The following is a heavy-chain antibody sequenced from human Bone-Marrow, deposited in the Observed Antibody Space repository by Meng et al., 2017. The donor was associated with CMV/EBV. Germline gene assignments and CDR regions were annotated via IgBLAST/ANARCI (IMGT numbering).Heavy chain of an antibody. D-gene: IGHD2-2*01. CDR2: IIPILGIA. CDR1: GGTFSSYT. J-gene: IGHJ6*02. Sequence: SVKVSCKASGGTFSSYTISWVRQAPGQGLEWMGRIIPILGIANYAQKFQGRVTITADKSTSTAYMELSSLRSEDTAVYYCARQQGDCSSTSCYLYYYYGMDVWGQGPTVTVSS. V-gene: IGHV1-69*02. CDR3: ARQQGDCSSTSCYLYYYYGMDV.